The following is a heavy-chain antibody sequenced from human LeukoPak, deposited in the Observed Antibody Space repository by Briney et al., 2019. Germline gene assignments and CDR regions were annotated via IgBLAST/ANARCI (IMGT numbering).Heavy chain of an antibody. V-gene: IGHV3-23*01. CDR3: ARMDSSGWTGYDYYYYYGMDV. CDR2: ITGSGEYT. Sequence: GGSLRLSCEASGFTYSNYAMNWVRQAPGKGLEWVSAITGSGEYTYYADSVKGRFTISRDNSKSTLYLQMNSLRAEDTAVYYCARMDSSGWTGYDYYYYYGMDVWGQGTTVTVSS. J-gene: IGHJ6*02. CDR1: GFTYSNYA. D-gene: IGHD6-19*01.